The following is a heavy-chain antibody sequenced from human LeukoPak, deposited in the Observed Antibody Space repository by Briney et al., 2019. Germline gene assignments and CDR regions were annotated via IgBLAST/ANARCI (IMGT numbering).Heavy chain of an antibody. V-gene: IGHV3-30*02. CDR2: IRYDGSDK. CDR1: GFIFTDYG. CDR3: AGEGGGSNYA. D-gene: IGHD1-26*01. Sequence: PGGSLRLSCAASGFIFTDYGMHWVRQAPGKGLEWLTFIRYDGSDKYYADSVKGRFTISRDNSKNTLYLQMNSLRVEDTAVYYCAGEGGGSNYAGGQGTLVTVSS. J-gene: IGHJ4*02.